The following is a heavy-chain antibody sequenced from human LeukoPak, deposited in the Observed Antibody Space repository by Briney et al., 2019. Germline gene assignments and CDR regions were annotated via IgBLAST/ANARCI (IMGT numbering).Heavy chain of an antibody. Sequence: GGSLRLSCAAAGFSFSSYGMHWVRQAPDKGLEWVATIWYDGSQTYSADSVKGRFTISRDNSKNTVYLHMNSLRAEDTAEYYCAKDRRGFSYGYWGFDYWGQGALVTVSS. CDR3: AKDRRGFSYGYWGFDY. D-gene: IGHD5-18*01. V-gene: IGHV3-33*06. CDR2: IWYDGSQT. CDR1: GFSFSSYG. J-gene: IGHJ4*02.